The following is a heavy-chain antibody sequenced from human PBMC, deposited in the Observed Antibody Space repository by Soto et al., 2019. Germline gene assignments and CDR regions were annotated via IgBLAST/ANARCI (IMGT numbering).Heavy chain of an antibody. V-gene: IGHV5-51*01. J-gene: IGHJ1*01. CDR1: GYSFTTYW. CDR2: IYPGDSDT. D-gene: IGHD2-21*01. Sequence: GESLKISCKGSGYSFTTYWIGWVRQMPGKGLEWMGIIYPGDSDTRYSPSFQGQVTISAVKSTSTAYLQWSSLKASDTAMYYCARRDDSPTAEYFQHWGQGTLVTVSS. CDR3: ARRDDSPTAEYFQH.